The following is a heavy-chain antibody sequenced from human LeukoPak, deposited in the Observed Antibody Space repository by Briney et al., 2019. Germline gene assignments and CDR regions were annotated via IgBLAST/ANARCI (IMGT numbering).Heavy chain of an antibody. V-gene: IGHV3-11*05. CDR1: CLPFRDYY. CDR2: ISGSSSHT. J-gene: IGHJ4*02. Sequence: GGSLRLSCAASCLPFRDYYMTCIRKAPGKGLEWVSYISGSSSHTNYADSVKGRFTISRDNAKDSLYLQMNSLRAEDTAQYYCARDRSYSRDYWGQGTLVTVSS. CDR3: ARDRSYSRDY. D-gene: IGHD3-10*01.